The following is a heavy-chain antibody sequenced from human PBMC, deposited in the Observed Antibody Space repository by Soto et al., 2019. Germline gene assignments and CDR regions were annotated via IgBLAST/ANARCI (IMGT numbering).Heavy chain of an antibody. CDR2: IYPGDSDT. J-gene: IGHJ6*02. V-gene: IGHV5-51*01. D-gene: IGHD2-2*01. CDR3: AREWVVPAARYPHYYYGMDV. Sequence: LGESLKISCKGSGYSFTSYWIGWVRQMPGKGLEWMGIIYPGDSDTRYSPSFQGQVTISADKSISTAYLQWSSLKASDTAMYYCAREWVVPAARYPHYYYGMDVWGQGTTVTVSS. CDR1: GYSFTSYW.